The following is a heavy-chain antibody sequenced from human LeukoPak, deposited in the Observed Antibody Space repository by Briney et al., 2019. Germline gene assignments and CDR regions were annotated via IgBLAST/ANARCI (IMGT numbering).Heavy chain of an antibody. D-gene: IGHD3/OR15-3a*01. J-gene: IGHJ4*02. CDR3: ARDRGFTSYDF. Sequence: PGGSLRLSCVASGTTFSNSWMHWIRQAPGKGLEWVGNINQDGSQKYYVDSVKGRFTISRDTAKNSVDLEMNSLRAEDTAVYFCARDRGFTSYDFWGQGILVTVSS. CDR2: INQDGSQK. V-gene: IGHV3-7*01. CDR1: GTTFSNSW.